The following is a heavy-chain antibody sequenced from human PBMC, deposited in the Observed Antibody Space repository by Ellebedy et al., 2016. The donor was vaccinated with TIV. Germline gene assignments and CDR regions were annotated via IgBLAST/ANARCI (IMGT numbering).Heavy chain of an antibody. D-gene: IGHD2-15*01. CDR2: IDWDADK. CDR1: GFSLRTGRLS. Sequence: SGPTLVKPTQTLTLTYTFSGFSLRTGRLSVSWIRQPPGKALEWTARIDWDADKFYSTSLRTRLTISKDSSENQVVLTMTNMDPEDTTTYYCAPISGGWGFDYWGQGALVTVSS. V-gene: IGHV2-70*17. J-gene: IGHJ4*02. CDR3: APISGGWGFDY.